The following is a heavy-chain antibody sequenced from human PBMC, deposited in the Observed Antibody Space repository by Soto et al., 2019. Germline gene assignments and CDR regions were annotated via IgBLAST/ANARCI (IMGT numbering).Heavy chain of an antibody. CDR2: IYSGGST. Sequence: GGSLRLSCAASGFTVSSNYMSWVRQAPGKGLEWVSVIYSGGSTYYADSVKGRFTISRDNSKNTLYLQMSSLRDEDTAVYYCVIDRSFTIFGVVILDSWGQGTRVTVSS. J-gene: IGHJ4*02. CDR1: GFTVSSNY. V-gene: IGHV3-53*05. D-gene: IGHD3-3*01. CDR3: VIDRSFTIFGVVILDS.